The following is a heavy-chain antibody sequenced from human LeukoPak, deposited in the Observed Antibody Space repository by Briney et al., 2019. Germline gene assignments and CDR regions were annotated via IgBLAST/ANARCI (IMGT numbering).Heavy chain of an antibody. D-gene: IGHD3-16*02. CDR1: GGSISSSSYY. V-gene: IGHV4-39*01. CDR3: ARHGGNDYLWGSYRYTDHYYSDY. CDR2: IYSSGNT. J-gene: IGHJ4*02. Sequence: SETLSLTCTVSGGSISSSSYYWGWIRQPPGKGLEWIGSIYSSGNTYYNPSLKSRVTISVDTSKNQLSVKLSSVTAADTAVYYCARHGGNDYLWGSYRYTDHYYSDYWGQGTLVTVSS.